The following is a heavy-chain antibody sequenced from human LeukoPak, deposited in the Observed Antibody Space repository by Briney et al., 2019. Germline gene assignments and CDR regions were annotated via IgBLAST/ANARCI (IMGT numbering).Heavy chain of an antibody. J-gene: IGHJ4*02. CDR1: GFTFSDYA. V-gene: IGHV3-30*04. CDR3: ARDFFRYDY. Sequence: GGSLSLSCAASGFTFSDYAMHCVRQAPGKGLEWVAVTSYDGRNKYYADSAKGRVSISRDNSKNTLYLQMNSLRAEDTAVYYCARDFFRYDYWGQGTLVTVSS. CDR2: TSYDGRNK. D-gene: IGHD3-3*01.